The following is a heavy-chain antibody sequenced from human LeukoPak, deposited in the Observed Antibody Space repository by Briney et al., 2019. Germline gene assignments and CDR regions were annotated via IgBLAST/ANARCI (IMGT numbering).Heavy chain of an antibody. CDR3: AKEMGSSGSTKYFFDN. Sequence: GSLSLSLEASGLPFMSYSMNWVRQAPGKGLEWVSSITSMSSSIYYPDSVQGRFTISRDNPKNSVYLQMNSLRAEDTAVYYCAKEMGSSGSTKYFFDNWGQGALVTVSS. CDR1: GLPFMSYS. J-gene: IGHJ4*02. D-gene: IGHD3-22*01. V-gene: IGHV3-21*01. CDR2: ITSMSSSI.